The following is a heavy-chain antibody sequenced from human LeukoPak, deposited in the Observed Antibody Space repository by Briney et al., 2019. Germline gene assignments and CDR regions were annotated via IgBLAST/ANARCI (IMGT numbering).Heavy chain of an antibody. Sequence: SQTLSLTCTVSGGSIGSGDYYWSWIRQPPGKGLEWIGYIYYSGSTYYNPSLKSRVTISVDTSKNQFSLKLSSVTAADTAVYYCARQGSRAYYYGMDVWGQGTTVTVSS. CDR3: ARQGSRAYYYGMDV. J-gene: IGHJ6*02. CDR2: IYYSGST. CDR1: GGSIGSGDYY. D-gene: IGHD2/OR15-2a*01. V-gene: IGHV4-30-4*01.